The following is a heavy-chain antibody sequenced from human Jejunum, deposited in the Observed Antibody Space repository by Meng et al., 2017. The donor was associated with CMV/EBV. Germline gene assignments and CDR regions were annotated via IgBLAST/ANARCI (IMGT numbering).Heavy chain of an antibody. D-gene: IGHD1-26*01. Sequence: QVHSVQSMAEGSNPGCLRKLSLRTSGSTFTTYFRHWLRQAPGQGLQWMGLFNPNGDVTTYSPRFQGRITLTGDTSTSTAYMELRSLRSDDTAVYYCARVEVGITSGDYWGQGTLVTVSS. CDR3: ARVEVGITSGDY. CDR1: GSTFTTYF. V-gene: IGHV1-46*01. CDR2: FNPNGDVT. J-gene: IGHJ4*02.